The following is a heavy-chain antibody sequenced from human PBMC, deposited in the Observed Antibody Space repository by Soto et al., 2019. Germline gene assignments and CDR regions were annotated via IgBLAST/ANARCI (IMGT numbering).Heavy chain of an antibody. CDR1: GFSLSSTGVG. Sequence: QITLKESGPTLVKPTQTLALTCTFSGFSLSSTGVGVGWIRQPPGKGLEWLALLFWNDDKRYSPSLKSRLAITKDTSKNQVVLTMTNMDPVDTATYYCALRHYDSAGGWFDPWGQGTLVTVSS. V-gene: IGHV2-5*01. CDR3: ALRHYDSAGGWFDP. D-gene: IGHD3-3*01. J-gene: IGHJ5*02. CDR2: LFWNDDK.